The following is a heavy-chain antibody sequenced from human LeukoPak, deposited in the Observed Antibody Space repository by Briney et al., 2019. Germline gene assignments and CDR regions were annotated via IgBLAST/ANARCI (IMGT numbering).Heavy chain of an antibody. Sequence: GGSPRLSCAASGLTFSNYGMHWVRQAPGKGLEWVAFIRYDGTNKYYADSVKGRFTISRDNSKNTLYLQMNSLRAEDTAVYYCAKPHFDYWGQGTLVTVSS. J-gene: IGHJ4*02. CDR1: GLTFSNYG. CDR2: IRYDGTNK. CDR3: AKPHFDY. V-gene: IGHV3-30*02.